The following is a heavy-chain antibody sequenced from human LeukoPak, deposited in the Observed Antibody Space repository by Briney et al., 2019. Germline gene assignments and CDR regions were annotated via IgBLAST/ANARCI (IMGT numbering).Heavy chain of an antibody. Sequence: GESLKISCKGSGYSFSNYWIAWVRQMPGKGLEWMGIIFPHDSDTRYSPSFQGQVTISADKSISTAYLQWNSLKASDTAMYYRARSGLLDYWGQGTLVTVSS. CDR3: ARSGLLDY. V-gene: IGHV5-51*01. J-gene: IGHJ4*02. CDR2: IFPHDSDT. D-gene: IGHD3/OR15-3a*01. CDR1: GYSFSNYW.